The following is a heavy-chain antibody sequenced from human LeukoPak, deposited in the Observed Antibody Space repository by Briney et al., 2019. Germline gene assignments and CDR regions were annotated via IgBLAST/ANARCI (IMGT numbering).Heavy chain of an antibody. CDR2: ISSSSSYI. CDR1: GXTFSSYS. Sequence: GRSLRLSCAASGXTFSSYSMNWVRQAPGKGLEWVSSISSSSSYIYYADSVKGRFTISRDNAKNSLYLQMNSLRAEDTAVYYCARLPSGSYRDFDYWGQGTLVTVSS. CDR3: ARLPSGSYRDFDY. V-gene: IGHV3-21*01. J-gene: IGHJ4*02. D-gene: IGHD1-26*01.